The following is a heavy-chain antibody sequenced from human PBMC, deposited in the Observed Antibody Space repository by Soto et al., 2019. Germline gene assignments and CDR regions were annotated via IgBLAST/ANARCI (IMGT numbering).Heavy chain of an antibody. Sequence: SQTLSLTCAISGDSVSSNSAAWNWIRQSPSRGLEWLGRTYYRSKWYNDYAVSVKSRITINPDTSKNQFSLQLNSVTPEDTAVYYCARDHVPGIAAAGTRPNFDYWGQGTLVTVPS. D-gene: IGHD6-13*01. J-gene: IGHJ4*02. CDR3: ARDHVPGIAAAGTRPNFDY. CDR2: TYYRSKWYN. V-gene: IGHV6-1*01. CDR1: GDSVSSNSAA.